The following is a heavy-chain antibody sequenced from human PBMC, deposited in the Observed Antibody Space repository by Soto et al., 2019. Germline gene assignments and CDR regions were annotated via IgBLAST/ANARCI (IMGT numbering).Heavy chain of an antibody. V-gene: IGHV4-39*01. CDR1: GYSISSTNYY. J-gene: IGHJ6*03. CDR3: ARHDTCSSTSCYDYYYYYYMDV. D-gene: IGHD2-2*01. Sequence: SETLSLTCTVSGYSISSTNYYWGWIHQRPGKGLEWIGSIYYSGSTYYNPSLKSRVTISVDTSKNQFSLKLSSVTAADTAVYYCARHDTCSSTSCYDYYYYYYMDVWGKGTTVT. CDR2: IYYSGST.